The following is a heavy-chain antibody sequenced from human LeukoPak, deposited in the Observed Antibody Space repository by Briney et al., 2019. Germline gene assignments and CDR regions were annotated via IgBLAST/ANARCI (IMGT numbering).Heavy chain of an antibody. CDR2: IYSGGST. CDR1: GFTVGSDH. V-gene: IGHV3-53*04. Sequence: GGSLRLSCAASGFTVGSDHMNWVRQAPGKGLEWVSVIYSGGSTYYADSVKGRFTISRHDSQNTLYLQMNSLRADDTAVYYCVYFDAIMATGDYWGQGTLVTVSS. J-gene: IGHJ4*02. CDR3: VYFDAIMATGDY. D-gene: IGHD3-22*01.